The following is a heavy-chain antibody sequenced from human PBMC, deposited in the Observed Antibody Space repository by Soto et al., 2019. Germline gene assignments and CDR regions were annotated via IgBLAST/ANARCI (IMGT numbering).Heavy chain of an antibody. J-gene: IGHJ6*02. CDR3: AYLPCSGGSCYWFSFSGMDV. V-gene: IGHV2-5*02. Sequence: QITLKESGPTLVKPTQTLTLTCTFSGFSLSTSGVGVAWIRQPPGKALEWLALIYWDDDKRYRPSLESRLTIXTXTXXPQVVLTMTNLDSVDTATYYCAYLPCSGGSCYWFSFSGMDVWGQGTTVTVSS. CDR1: GFSLSTSGVG. CDR2: IYWDDDK. D-gene: IGHD2-15*01.